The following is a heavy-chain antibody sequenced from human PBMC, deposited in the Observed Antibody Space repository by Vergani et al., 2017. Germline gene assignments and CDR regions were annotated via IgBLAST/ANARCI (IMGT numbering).Heavy chain of an antibody. Sequence: EVQLVESGGGLVQPGGSLRLSCAASGFTFSNYEMNWVRQAPGKGLEWVSYISSSGRTIYYADSVKGRFTISRDNAKNSLYLQMNSLRAEDTAVYYCARTYCSSSSCYLDHSGFDYWGQGTLVTVSS. V-gene: IGHV3-48*03. J-gene: IGHJ4*02. D-gene: IGHD2-2*01. CDR1: GFTFSNYE. CDR2: ISSSGRTI. CDR3: ARTYCSSSSCYLDHSGFDY.